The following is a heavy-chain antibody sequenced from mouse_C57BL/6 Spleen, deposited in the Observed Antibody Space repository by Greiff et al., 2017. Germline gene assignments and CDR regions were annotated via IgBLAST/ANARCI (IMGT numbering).Heavy chain of an antibody. CDR3: ARGVYYGNLYYAMDY. V-gene: IGHV1-26*01. D-gene: IGHD2-1*01. Sequence: VQLQQSGPELVKPGASVKISCKASGYTFTDYYMNWVKQSHGKSLEWIGDINPNNGGTSYNQKFKGKATLTVDKSSSTAYMELRSLTSEDSAVYYCARGVYYGNLYYAMDYGGQGTSVTVSS. CDR2: INPNNGGT. J-gene: IGHJ4*01. CDR1: GYTFTDYY.